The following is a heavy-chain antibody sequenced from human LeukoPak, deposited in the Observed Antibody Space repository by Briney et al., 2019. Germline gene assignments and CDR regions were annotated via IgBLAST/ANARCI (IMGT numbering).Heavy chain of an antibody. V-gene: IGHV1-69*04. CDR2: IIPILGMA. Sequence: SVKVSCKASGGTFSSYAISWVRQAPGQGLEWMGRIIPILGMANYAQKFQGRVTITADKSTSTAYMELSSLRSEDTAVYYCARSFTIFAGMDVWGQGTTVTVSS. CDR3: ARSFTIFAGMDV. D-gene: IGHD3-3*01. J-gene: IGHJ6*02. CDR1: GGTFSSYA.